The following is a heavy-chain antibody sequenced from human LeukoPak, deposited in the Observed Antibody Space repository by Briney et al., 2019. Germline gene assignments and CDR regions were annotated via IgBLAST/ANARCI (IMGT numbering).Heavy chain of an antibody. D-gene: IGHD1-7*01. CDR1: GYSISSGYY. J-gene: IGHJ4*02. CDR3: ATHLTGLELRRSLVY. CDR2: IYHSGST. V-gene: IGHV4-38-2*01. Sequence: PSETLSLTCAVSGYSISSGYYWGWIRQPPGKGLEWIGSIYHSGSTYYNPSLKSRVTISLDTSKNQFSLKLSSVTAADTAVYYCATHLTGLELRRSLVYWGQGTLVTVSS.